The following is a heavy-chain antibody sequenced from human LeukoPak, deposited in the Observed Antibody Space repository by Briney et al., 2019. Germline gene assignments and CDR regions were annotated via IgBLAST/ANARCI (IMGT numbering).Heavy chain of an antibody. D-gene: IGHD2-15*01. Sequence: GRSLRLSCAASGFTFSSYGMHWVRQAPGKGLEWVAVISYDGSNKYYADSVKGRFAISRDNSKNTLYLQMNSLRAEDTAVYYCAKDGAYCSGGSCYDFDYWGQGTLVTVSS. V-gene: IGHV3-30*18. CDR2: ISYDGSNK. J-gene: IGHJ4*02. CDR3: AKDGAYCSGGSCYDFDY. CDR1: GFTFSSYG.